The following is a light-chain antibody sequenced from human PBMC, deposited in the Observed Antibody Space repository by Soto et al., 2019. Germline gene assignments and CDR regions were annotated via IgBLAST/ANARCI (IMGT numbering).Light chain of an antibody. CDR2: NDR. CDR1: NIRSKS. J-gene: IGLJ6*01. V-gene: IGLV3-21*02. Sequence: SYELTQPPSVSVAPGQTARITCGGNNIRSKSVHWYQQKPGQAPVLVVYNDRDRALGIPERFSGSNSGNTATLTISGVEAGDEADYYCQVWERNSDHTIYEFGSGSKVTV. CDR3: QVWERNSDHTIYE.